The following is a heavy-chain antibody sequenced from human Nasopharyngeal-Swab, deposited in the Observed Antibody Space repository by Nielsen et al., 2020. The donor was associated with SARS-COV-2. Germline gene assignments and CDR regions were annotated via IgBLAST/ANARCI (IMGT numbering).Heavy chain of an antibody. J-gene: IGHJ3*02. CDR1: GGSISNNNW. CDR3: ARYGERITIFGVVIKEAFDI. Sequence: GSLRLSCTVSGGSISNNNWWGWVRQSPGTGLEWIGEIYHSGSTNYNPSLKSRVTISVDKSKNQFSLKLTSVTAADTAVYYCARYGERITIFGVVIKEAFDIWGQGTMVTVSS. V-gene: IGHV4-4*02. D-gene: IGHD3-3*01. CDR2: IYHSGST.